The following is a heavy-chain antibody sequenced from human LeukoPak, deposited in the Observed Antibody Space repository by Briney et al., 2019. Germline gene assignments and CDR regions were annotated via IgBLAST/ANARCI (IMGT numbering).Heavy chain of an antibody. V-gene: IGHV3-7*01. J-gene: IGHJ4*02. D-gene: IGHD3-9*01. Sequence: GGSLRLSCAASGFTFSSYSMNWVRQAPGKGLEWVANIKQDGSEKYYVDSVKGRFTISRDNAKNSLYLQMNSLRAEDTAVYYCARDLYYDILTGYHDYWGQGTLVTVSS. CDR3: ARDLYYDILTGYHDY. CDR2: IKQDGSEK. CDR1: GFTFSSYS.